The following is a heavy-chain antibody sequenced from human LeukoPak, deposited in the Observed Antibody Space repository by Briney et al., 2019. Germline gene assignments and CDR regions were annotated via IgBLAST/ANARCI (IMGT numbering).Heavy chain of an antibody. CDR1: GFTFSSYA. CDR2: IPYDGSNK. Sequence: QPGRSLRLSCAASGFTFSSYAMHWVRQAPGKGLEWVAVIPYDGSNKYYADSVKGRFTISRDNSKNTLYLQMNSLRAEDTAVYYCARDGVTMVRGVTAFDIWGQGTMVTVSS. V-gene: IGHV3-30*04. CDR3: ARDGVTMVRGVTAFDI. D-gene: IGHD3-10*01. J-gene: IGHJ3*02.